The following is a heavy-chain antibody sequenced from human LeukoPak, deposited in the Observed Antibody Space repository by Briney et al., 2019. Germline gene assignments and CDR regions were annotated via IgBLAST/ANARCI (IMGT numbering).Heavy chain of an antibody. V-gene: IGHV5-51*01. CDR3: ARVGSVTNFGVVSYYFDY. D-gene: IGHD3-3*01. J-gene: IGHJ4*02. CDR2: IYPDDSDS. Sequence: GESPKISCKASGYSFDYYWIALVRRMPGKGLEWMGIIYPDDSDSTYSPSFQGQVTISVDKSINTAYLQWSSLKASNTAIYYCARVGSVTNFGVVSYYFDYWGQGTLVTVSS. CDR1: GYSFDYYW.